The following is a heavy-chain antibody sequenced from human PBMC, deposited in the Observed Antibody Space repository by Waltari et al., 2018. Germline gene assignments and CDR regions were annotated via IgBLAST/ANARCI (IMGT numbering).Heavy chain of an antibody. J-gene: IGHJ4*02. D-gene: IGHD2-15*01. CDR2: MHGSGRS. Sequence: QVQLQESGPGLVKPSGTLSVTCAVSGDSISGSYWWSWVRQPPGKGLEWIGEMHGSGRSNYNPSLESRVTVSIDTSNNHFSLKVTSATAADTAVYYCARDRGRGLYLDSWGQGTLVTVSP. CDR3: ARDRGRGLYLDS. CDR1: GDSISGSYW. V-gene: IGHV4-4*02.